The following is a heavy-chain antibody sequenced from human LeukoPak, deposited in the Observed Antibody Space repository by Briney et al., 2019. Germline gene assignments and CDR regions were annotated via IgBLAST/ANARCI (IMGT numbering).Heavy chain of an antibody. V-gene: IGHV4-59*01. CDR3: ATGSKGWFEYFQN. D-gene: IGHD6-19*01. J-gene: IGHJ1*01. Sequence: PSGTLSLTCTVSGGSIRSYYCSWIRQSPGKGLEWIGYVYYSGSTNYNPSLKSRVTISLDTSKNQFSLQLRSVTAADSAVYYCATGSKGWFEYFQNWGQGTLVTVSS. CDR2: VYYSGST. CDR1: GGSIRSYY.